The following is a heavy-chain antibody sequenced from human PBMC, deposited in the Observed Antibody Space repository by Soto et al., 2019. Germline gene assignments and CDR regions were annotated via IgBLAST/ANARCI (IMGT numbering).Heavy chain of an antibody. Sequence: EVQLVESGGGLVKPGGSLRLSCAASGFTFTNDWMNWVRQAPGKGLESIGRIKSKTDGGTTDYTAPVKGRFIISRDDSKNTLFLQMSSLQIEDTAVYYCVTDRLVWGQGTLVTVFS. D-gene: IGHD2-2*01. CDR1: GFTFTNDW. CDR2: IKSKTDGGTT. CDR3: VTDRLV. J-gene: IGHJ4*02. V-gene: IGHV3-15*01.